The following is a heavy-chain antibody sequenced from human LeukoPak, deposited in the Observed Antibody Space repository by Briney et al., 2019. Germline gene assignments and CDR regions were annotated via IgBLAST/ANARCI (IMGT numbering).Heavy chain of an antibody. V-gene: IGHV4-59*01. D-gene: IGHD1-20*01. CDR3: ARGEALTGTTSPPYHYFYYMGV. J-gene: IGHJ6*03. CDR2: IYYSGST. CDR1: GGSISTYY. Sequence: SETLSLTRTVSGGSISTYYWSWIRQPPGKGLEWIGYIYYSGSTNYNPSLKSRVIISVDTSRNQFSLRLNSVTAADTAVYFCARGEALTGTTSPPYHYFYYMGVWGKGTTVTVSS.